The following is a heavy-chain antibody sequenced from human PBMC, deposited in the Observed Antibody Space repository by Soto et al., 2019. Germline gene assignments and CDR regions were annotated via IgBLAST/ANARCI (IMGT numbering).Heavy chain of an antibody. V-gene: IGHV4-34*01. J-gene: IGHJ4*02. CDR3: ASLYGSWSYLDNLAY. CDR2: INQSRST. Sequence: QVQLRQWCAGLLKPSETLSLTCAVYGGSCSGYNWGWIRQPPGKGLEWIGEINQSRSTNYNPSLKGRVTISLDTSKNHFSLKLTDLTAADTAVYYCASLYGSWSYLDNLAYWGLGTPVTVSS. CDR1: GGSCSGYN. D-gene: IGHD3-10*01.